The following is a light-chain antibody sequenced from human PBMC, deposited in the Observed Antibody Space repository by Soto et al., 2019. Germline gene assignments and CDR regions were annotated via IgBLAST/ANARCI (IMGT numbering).Light chain of an antibody. CDR2: GAS. CDR1: QSVSSSY. V-gene: IGKV3-20*01. J-gene: IGKJ5*01. CDR3: QQYGYSPIT. Sequence: MVVTQSPGTLSLSPGKRATLSCRASQSVSSSYLAWYQQKPGQAPRLLISGASSRATGIPDRFSGSGSGTDFTLTISRLEPEDFVVYYCQQYGYSPITFGQGTRLEIK.